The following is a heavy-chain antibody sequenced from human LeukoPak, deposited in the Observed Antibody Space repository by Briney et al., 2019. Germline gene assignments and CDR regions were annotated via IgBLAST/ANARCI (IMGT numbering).Heavy chain of an antibody. CDR1: GFTFSSYE. CDR3: AELGITMIGGV. J-gene: IGHJ6*04. Sequence: GGSLRLSCAASGFTFSSYEMNWVRHAPGKGLEGVSYISSSGSTIYYADSVKGRFTISRDNAKNSLYLQMNSLRAEDTAVYYCAELGITMIGGVWGKGTTVTISS. CDR2: ISSSGSTI. D-gene: IGHD3-10*02. V-gene: IGHV3-48*03.